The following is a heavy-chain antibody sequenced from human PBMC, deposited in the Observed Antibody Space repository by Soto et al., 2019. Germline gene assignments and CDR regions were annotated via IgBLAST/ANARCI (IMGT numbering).Heavy chain of an antibody. Sequence: ASVKVSCKASGYTFTTHAMHCVRLAPGQSLEWMGWINGGTGQTKHSQRFQGRVNITRDTSASTAYMDLSSLRSEDTAVYYCARGKGMEENYYYYGLDIWGQGTTVTVSS. J-gene: IGHJ6*02. D-gene: IGHD1-1*01. CDR2: INGGTGQT. CDR1: GYTFTTHA. CDR3: ARGKGMEENYYYYGLDI. V-gene: IGHV1-3*01.